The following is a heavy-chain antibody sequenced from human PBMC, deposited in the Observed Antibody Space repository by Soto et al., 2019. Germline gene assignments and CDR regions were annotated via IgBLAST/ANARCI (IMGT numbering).Heavy chain of an antibody. V-gene: IGHV1-69*01. CDR2: IIPICGTA. Sequence: QVQLVQSGAEVKKPGSSVKVSCKASGGTFSSYAISWVRQAPGQGLEWMGGIIPICGTANYAQKFQGRVTITEDESTSTAYMELSSLRSEDTAVYYCARGVGYCGGDCYYYVMDVWGQGTTVTVSS. CDR1: GGTFSSYA. D-gene: IGHD2-21*01. J-gene: IGHJ6*02. CDR3: ARGVGYCGGDCYYYVMDV.